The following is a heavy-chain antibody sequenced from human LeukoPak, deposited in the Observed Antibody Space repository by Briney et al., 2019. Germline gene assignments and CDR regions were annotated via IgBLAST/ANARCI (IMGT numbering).Heavy chain of an antibody. Sequence: GASVKVSCKASGYTFTSYGINWVRQATGQGLEWMGWMNPNSGNTGYAQKFQGRVTITRNTSISTAYMELSSLRSEDTAVYYCARFRYYYYDSSGYYDDAFDIWGQGTMVTVSS. D-gene: IGHD3-22*01. CDR1: GYTFTSYG. V-gene: IGHV1-8*03. J-gene: IGHJ3*02. CDR3: ARFRYYYYDSSGYYDDAFDI. CDR2: MNPNSGNT.